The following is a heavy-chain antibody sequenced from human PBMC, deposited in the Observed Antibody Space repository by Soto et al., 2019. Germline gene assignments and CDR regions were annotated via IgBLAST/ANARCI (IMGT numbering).Heavy chain of an antibody. V-gene: IGHV3-23*01. J-gene: IGHJ4*02. CDR3: AKEGVRDSSISLYFFDQ. Sequence: EVQLLDSGGGSVQPGGSLRLSCAASGFPFINYAMHWVRQAPGKGLEWVSAISGSGGRTYYGDSVKGRFTISRDNSKDTLYLHMNRLIAEDTAVYFCAKEGVRDSSISLYFFDQWGQGTLVTVSS. D-gene: IGHD3-10*01. CDR2: ISGSGGRT. CDR1: GFPFINYA.